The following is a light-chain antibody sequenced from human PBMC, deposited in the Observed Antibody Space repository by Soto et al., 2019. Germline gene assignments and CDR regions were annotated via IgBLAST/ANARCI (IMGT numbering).Light chain of an antibody. Sequence: QSALTQPASVSGSRGQSITISCSGTSGDIGTYNLVSWFQQRPGNAPELIIYASNKRPSGVSDRFSGSKSGNSASLTIARLQAEDEADYYCFSYTTRSTRVFGTGTKLTVL. CDR1: SGDIGTYNL. CDR2: ASN. V-gene: IGLV2-14*02. J-gene: IGLJ1*01. CDR3: FSYTTRSTRV.